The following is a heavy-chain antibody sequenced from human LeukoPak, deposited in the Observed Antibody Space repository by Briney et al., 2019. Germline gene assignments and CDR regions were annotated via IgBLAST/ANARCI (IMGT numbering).Heavy chain of an antibody. Sequence: GGSLRLSCAASGFTFTYYGMHWVRQAPGKGLEWVAFIAYDGTIKYYGDSMKGRFTISRDNSKNMLYLQMNSLRTDDTSVYFWEKESRMRVAASLDYWGKGTLVAASS. V-gene: IGHV3-30*02. CDR3: EKESRMRVAASLDY. CDR2: IAYDGTIK. CDR1: GFTFTYYG. J-gene: IGHJ4*02. D-gene: IGHD6-19*01.